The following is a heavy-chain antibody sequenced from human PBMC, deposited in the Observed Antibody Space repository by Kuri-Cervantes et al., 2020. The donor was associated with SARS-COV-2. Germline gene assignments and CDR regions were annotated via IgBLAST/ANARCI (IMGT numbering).Heavy chain of an antibody. CDR2: INAGNGNT. V-gene: IGHV1-18*01. Sequence: ASVKVSCKASGYTFTSYGISWVRQAPGQRLEWMGWINAGNGNTKYSQNFQGRVTMAEDTSTDTAYMELSSLRSGDTAVYYCATDLTIFPVWGQGTLVTVSS. CDR3: ATDLTIFPV. D-gene: IGHD3-9*01. J-gene: IGHJ4*02. CDR1: GYTFTSYG.